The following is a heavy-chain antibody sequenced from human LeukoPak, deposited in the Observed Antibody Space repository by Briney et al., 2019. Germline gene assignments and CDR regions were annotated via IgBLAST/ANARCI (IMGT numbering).Heavy chain of an antibody. CDR3: ARDVGYYYGSGSYSYYYGMDV. V-gene: IGHV3-74*01. D-gene: IGHD3-10*01. CDR1: GFTFSSYW. CDR2: VNTAGSGT. Sequence: GGSLRLSCAASGFTFSSYWMHWVRQAPGKGLVWVSRVNTAGSGTTYADSVKGRFTISRDNAKNTLYLQMNSLRAEDTAVYYCARDVGYYYGSGSYSYYYGMDVWGKGTTVTVSS. J-gene: IGHJ6*04.